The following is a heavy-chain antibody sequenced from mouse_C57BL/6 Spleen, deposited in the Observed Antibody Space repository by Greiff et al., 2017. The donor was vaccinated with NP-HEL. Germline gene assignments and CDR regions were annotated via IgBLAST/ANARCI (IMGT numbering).Heavy chain of an antibody. Sequence: EVQLQQSGAELVKPGASVKLSCTASGFNIKDYYMHWVKQRTEQGLEWIGRIDPEDGETKYAPKFLGKATRTADTSSNTAYLQLMSLTSEDTAVYYCARGRFPFDYWGQGTTLTVSS. CDR3: ARGRFPFDY. V-gene: IGHV14-2*01. CDR2: IDPEDGET. CDR1: GFNIKDYY. J-gene: IGHJ2*01.